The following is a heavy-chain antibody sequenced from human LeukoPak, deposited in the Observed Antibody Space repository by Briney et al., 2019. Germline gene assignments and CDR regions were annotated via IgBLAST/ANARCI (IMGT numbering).Heavy chain of an antibody. Sequence: TGGSLRLSCAVTGFNLRTYWIHWVRHSPGRGLEWVARINGEGSRISYADSVRGRFTISRDNAKNTAYLQMNSLRAEDTALYYCARDPGYYHYGMDVWGQGATVVVSS. CDR3: ARDPGYYHYGMDV. CDR1: GFNLRTYW. CDR2: INGEGSRI. J-gene: IGHJ6*02. V-gene: IGHV3-74*01.